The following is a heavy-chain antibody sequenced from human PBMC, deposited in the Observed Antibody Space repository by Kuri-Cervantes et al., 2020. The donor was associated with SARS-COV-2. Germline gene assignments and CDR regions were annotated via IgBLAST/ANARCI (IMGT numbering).Heavy chain of an antibody. CDR2: ISSSGSTI. CDR1: GFTFSSYE. J-gene: IGHJ4*02. D-gene: IGHD3-16*01. Sequence: GGSLRLSCAASGFTFSSYEMNWVRQAPGKGLEWVSYISSSGSTIYYADSVKGRFTISRDNAKNSLYLQMNSLRAEDTAVYYCAPRGEGSGFDYWGQGTLVIVSS. V-gene: IGHV3-48*03. CDR3: APRGEGSGFDY.